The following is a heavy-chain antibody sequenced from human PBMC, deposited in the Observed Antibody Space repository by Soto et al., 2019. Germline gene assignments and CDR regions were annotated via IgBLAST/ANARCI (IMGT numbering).Heavy chain of an antibody. Sequence: SETLSLTCAVYGGSFSGYYWSWIRQPPGKGLEWIGEINHSGSTNYNPSLKSRVTISVDTSKNQFSLKLSSVTAAGTAVYYCARVQDYYGSGRRFDPWGQGTLVTVSS. CDR1: GGSFSGYY. J-gene: IGHJ5*02. D-gene: IGHD3-10*01. CDR3: ARVQDYYGSGRRFDP. CDR2: INHSGST. V-gene: IGHV4-34*01.